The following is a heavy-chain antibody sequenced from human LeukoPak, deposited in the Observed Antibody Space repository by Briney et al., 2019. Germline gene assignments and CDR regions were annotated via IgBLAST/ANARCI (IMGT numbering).Heavy chain of an antibody. J-gene: IGHJ4*02. CDR3: ARVGIALASPFDY. CDR1: GFTFSDYY. V-gene: IGHV3-11*01. Sequence: GGSLRLSCLASGFTFSDYYMSWVRQAPGKGLEWISYMSSRGYPIYYADSVKGRFTISRDNAMNTLYLQMHNLRADDTAVYFCARVGIALASPFDYWGLGTLVAVSS. CDR2: MSSRGYPI. D-gene: IGHD1-1*01.